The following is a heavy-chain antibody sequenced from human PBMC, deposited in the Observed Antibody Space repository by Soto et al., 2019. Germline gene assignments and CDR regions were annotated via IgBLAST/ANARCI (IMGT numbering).Heavy chain of an antibody. V-gene: IGHV4-31*03. J-gene: IGHJ3*02. CDR1: GGSISRGGYY. D-gene: IGHD1-7*01. CDR3: ARGTDNWNYLDAFDI. CDR2: IYYSGST. Sequence: PSETLSLTCTVSGGSISRGGYYWSWIRQHPGKGLEWIGYIYYSGSTYYNPSLKSRVTISVDTSKNQFSLKLSSVTAADTAVYYCARGTDNWNYLDAFDIWGQGTMVTVSS.